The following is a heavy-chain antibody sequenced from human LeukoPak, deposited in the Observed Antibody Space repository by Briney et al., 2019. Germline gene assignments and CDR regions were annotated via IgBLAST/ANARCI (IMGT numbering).Heavy chain of an antibody. CDR2: ISYDGSNK. V-gene: IGHV3-30-3*01. Sequence: PGGSLRLSCAASGFTFSSYGMHWVRQAPGKGLEWVAVISYDGSNKYYADSVKGRFTISRDNSKNTLYLQMTSLRPEDTAVYYCTRGLGATRGGWFDPWGQGTLVTVSS. D-gene: IGHD1-26*01. CDR1: GFTFSSYG. CDR3: TRGLGATRGGWFDP. J-gene: IGHJ5*02.